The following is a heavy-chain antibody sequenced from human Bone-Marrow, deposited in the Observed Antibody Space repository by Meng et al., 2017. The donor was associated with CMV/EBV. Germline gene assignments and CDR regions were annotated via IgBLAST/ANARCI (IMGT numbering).Heavy chain of an antibody. CDR1: GGSFSGYY. CDR2: INHSGST. J-gene: IGHJ4*02. D-gene: IGHD6-13*01. V-gene: IGHV4-34*01. Sequence: SETLSLTCAVYGGSFSGYYWSWIRQPPGKGLEWIGEINHSGSTNYNPSLKSRVTISVDTSKNQFSLKLSSVTAADTAVYYCAREVLKQQLVDYWGQGTRVTVSS. CDR3: AREVLKQQLVDY.